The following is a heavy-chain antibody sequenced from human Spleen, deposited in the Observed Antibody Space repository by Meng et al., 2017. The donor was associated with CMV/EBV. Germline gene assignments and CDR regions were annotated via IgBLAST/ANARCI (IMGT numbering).Heavy chain of an antibody. CDR2: IYPGDSDT. Sequence: KVSCKGSGYGFSNYWIGWVRQMPGKGLEWMGIIYPGDSDTRYSPSFQGQVTISADKSISTVYLQWSSLKASDTAMYYCARPGSISSSWYTWYYFDYWGQGTLVTVSS. D-gene: IGHD6-13*01. CDR3: ARPGSISSSWYTWYYFDY. J-gene: IGHJ4*02. V-gene: IGHV5-51*01. CDR1: GYGFSNYW.